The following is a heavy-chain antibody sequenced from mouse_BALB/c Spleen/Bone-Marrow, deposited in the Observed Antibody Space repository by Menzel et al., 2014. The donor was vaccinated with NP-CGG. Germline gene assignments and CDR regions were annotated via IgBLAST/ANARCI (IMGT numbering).Heavy chain of an antibody. D-gene: IGHD3-2*01. J-gene: IGHJ2*01. Sequence: QVQLKQSGAELVRPGASVKLSCKALGYTFIDYEIHWVKQTPVHGLEWIGAIHPGSGGTAHNQKFKGKATPIADKYSSTDYIELSSLTSEDSVVYDCARLRQRGLRTIDYWGQGTPRTGSS. CDR2: IHPGSGGT. V-gene: IGHV1-15*01. CDR1: GYTFIDYE. CDR3: ARLRQRGLRTIDY.